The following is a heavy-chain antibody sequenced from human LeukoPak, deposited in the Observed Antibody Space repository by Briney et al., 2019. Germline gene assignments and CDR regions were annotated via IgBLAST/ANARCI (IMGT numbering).Heavy chain of an antibody. CDR1: GGSFSGYY. V-gene: IGHV4-34*01. CDR3: ARGRESGTQFDP. J-gene: IGHJ5*02. D-gene: IGHD3-3*01. CDR2: INHSGST. Sequence: SETLSLTCAVYGGSFSGYYWSWIRRPPGKGLEWIGEINHSGSTNYNPSLKSRVTISVDTSKNQFSLKLSSVTAADTAVYYCARGRESGTQFDPWGQGTLVTVSS.